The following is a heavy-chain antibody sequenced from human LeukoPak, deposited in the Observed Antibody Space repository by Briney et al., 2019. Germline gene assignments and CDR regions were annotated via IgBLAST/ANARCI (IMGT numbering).Heavy chain of an antibody. V-gene: IGHV1-2*02. CDR2: INPKNGDS. D-gene: IGHD1-26*01. Sequence: ASVRVSCKASGYTFIDYFIHWVRQAPGQGLEWMGWINPKNGDSKYAQSFQGRVTMTRDTSINTVYMELRRLRSDDTAVYYCARDTTQWELGYWGQGTLVTVSS. CDR1: GYTFIDYF. CDR3: ARDTTQWELGY. J-gene: IGHJ4*02.